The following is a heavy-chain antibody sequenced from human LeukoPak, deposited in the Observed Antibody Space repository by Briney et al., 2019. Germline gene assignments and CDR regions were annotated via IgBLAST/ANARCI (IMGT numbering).Heavy chain of an antibody. CDR2: TYYRSKWYY. Sequence: SQTLSLTCAISGDSVSSNSDAWNWIRQSPSRGLEWLGRTYYRSKWYYDYAVAVKSRVSISPDTSKNQFSLQLSSVTPEDTAVYYCARDPVGGSTIFDYWGQGTLVTVSS. V-gene: IGHV6-1*01. CDR1: GDSVSSNSDA. D-gene: IGHD1-26*01. CDR3: ARDPVGGSTIFDY. J-gene: IGHJ4*02.